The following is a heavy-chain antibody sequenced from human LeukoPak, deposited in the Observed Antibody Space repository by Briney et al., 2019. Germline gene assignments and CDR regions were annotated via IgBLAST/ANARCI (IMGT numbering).Heavy chain of an antibody. V-gene: IGHV1-8*01. J-gene: IGHJ6*03. Sequence: ASVKVSCKASGYTFTSYDINWVRQATGQGLEWMGWMNPNSGNTGYAKKFQGRVTMTRNTSISTAYMELSSLKSEDTAVHYCARKGPANYYYYYMDVWGKGTSVTVSS. CDR1: GYTFTSYD. CDR3: ARKGPANYYYYYMDV. CDR2: MNPNSGNT. D-gene: IGHD2-2*01.